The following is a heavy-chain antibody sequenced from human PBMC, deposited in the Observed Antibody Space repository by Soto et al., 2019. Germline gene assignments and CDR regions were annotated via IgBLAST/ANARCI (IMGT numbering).Heavy chain of an antibody. J-gene: IGHJ4*02. CDR3: ARVGGRNSGGIDY. D-gene: IGHD1-26*01. Sequence: QVQLVQSGAEVKKPGSSVNVSCKASGGTFSSYSINWVRQAPGQGLEWMGEIIPIFGTANYAQKFQGRVTIAADESTSTAYMELSRLRSEDTAVYYCARVGGRNSGGIDYWGPGILVTVSS. CDR2: IIPIFGTA. V-gene: IGHV1-69*01. CDR1: GGTFSSYS.